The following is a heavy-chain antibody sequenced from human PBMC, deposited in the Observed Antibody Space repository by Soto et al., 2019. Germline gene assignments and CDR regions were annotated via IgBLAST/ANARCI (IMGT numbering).Heavy chain of an antibody. CDR2: ISYDGSNK. CDR3: AKDRASSSYNHWFAP. CDR1: GCTFGSYC. V-gene: IGHV3-30*18. J-gene: IGHJ5*02. D-gene: IGHD6-13*01. Sequence: GGSLRLSCAASGCTFGSYCMHWVRQAPGKGLEWVAVISYDGSNKYYADSVKGRFTISRDNSKNTLYLQMNSLRAEDTAVYYCAKDRASSSYNHWFAPWGQRP.